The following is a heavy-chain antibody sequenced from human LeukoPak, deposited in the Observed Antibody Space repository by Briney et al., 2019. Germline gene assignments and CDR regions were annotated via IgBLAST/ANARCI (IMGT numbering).Heavy chain of an antibody. V-gene: IGHV3-23*01. CDR1: GFTFSSYA. D-gene: IGHD3-22*01. J-gene: IGHJ4*02. CDR2: ISGSGGST. CDR3: AKNLDSSSYYLFDY. Sequence: GGSLRPSCAASGFTFSSYAMSWVRKAPGKGLEWVSAISGSGGSTYYADSVKGRFTISRDNSKNALYLQMNSLRAEDTAVYYCAKNLDSSSYYLFDYWGQGTLVTVSS.